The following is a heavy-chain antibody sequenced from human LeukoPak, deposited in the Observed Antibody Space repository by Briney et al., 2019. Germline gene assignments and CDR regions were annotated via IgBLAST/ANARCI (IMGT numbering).Heavy chain of an antibody. CDR2: ISSSSSYI. CDR1: GFTFSTYN. V-gene: IGHV3-21*01. J-gene: IGHJ3*02. Sequence: QPGGSLRLSCAISGFTFSTYNMNWVRQAPGKGLEWVSSISSSSSYIYYADSVKGRFTISRDNAKNSLYLQMNSLRAEDTAVYYCARVGKLWELFDAFDIWGQGTMVTVSS. CDR3: ARVGKLWELFDAFDI. D-gene: IGHD1-26*01.